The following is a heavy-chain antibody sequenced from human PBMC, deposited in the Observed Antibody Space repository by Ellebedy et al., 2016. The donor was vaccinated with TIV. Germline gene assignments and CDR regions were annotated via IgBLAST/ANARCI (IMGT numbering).Heavy chain of an antibody. CDR2: IKQDGSDK. CDR3: ARALGGGDCY. CDR1: GFTFSSYW. J-gene: IGHJ4*02. V-gene: IGHV3-7*01. D-gene: IGHD2-21*02. Sequence: GGSLRLXXAASGFTFSSYWMHWVRQAPGKGLEWVANIKQDGSDKYYVDSVKGRFTISRDNAKNSLYLQMNSLRAEDTAVYYCARALGGGDCYWGQGTLVTVSS.